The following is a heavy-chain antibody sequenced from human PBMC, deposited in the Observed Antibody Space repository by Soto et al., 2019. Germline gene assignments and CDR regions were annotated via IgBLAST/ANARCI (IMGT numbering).Heavy chain of an antibody. V-gene: IGHV4-39*02. CDR2: IYYSGST. J-gene: IGHJ6*02. D-gene: IGHD3-10*01. CDR1: GGSISSSSYY. Sequence: SETLSLTCTVSGGSISSSSYYWGWIRQPPGKGLEWIGSIYYSGSTYYNPSLKSRVTISVDTSKNQFSLKLSSVTAADTAVYYCAREYSSRVKWFGELLDNYYYGMDVWDQGTTVT. CDR3: AREYSSRVKWFGELLDNYYYGMDV.